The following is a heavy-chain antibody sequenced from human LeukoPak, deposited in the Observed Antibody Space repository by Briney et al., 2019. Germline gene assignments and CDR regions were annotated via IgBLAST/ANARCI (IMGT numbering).Heavy chain of an antibody. CDR3: AREIGYCTNGVCPNWFDP. V-gene: IGHV4-59*12. CDR1: GGSISSYY. Sequence: SETLSLTCTVSGGSISSYYWSWIRQPPGKGLQWIGYIYYSGSTYYNPSLKSRVTISVDTSKNQFSLKLSSVTAADTAVYYCAREIGYCTNGVCPNWFDPWGQGTLVTVSS. D-gene: IGHD2-8*01. CDR2: IYYSGST. J-gene: IGHJ5*02.